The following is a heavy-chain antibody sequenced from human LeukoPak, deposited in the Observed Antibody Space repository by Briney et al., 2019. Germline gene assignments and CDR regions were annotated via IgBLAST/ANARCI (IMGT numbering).Heavy chain of an antibody. D-gene: IGHD5-18*01. CDR2: INHSGST. Sequence: KPSETLSLTCAVYSGSFSGYYWSWIRQPPGKGLEWIGEINHSGSTNYNPSLKSRVTISVDTSKNQFSLKLSSVTAADTAVYYCARAYSYGSTFDYWGQGTLVTVPS. V-gene: IGHV4-34*01. CDR3: ARAYSYGSTFDY. J-gene: IGHJ4*02. CDR1: SGSFSGYY.